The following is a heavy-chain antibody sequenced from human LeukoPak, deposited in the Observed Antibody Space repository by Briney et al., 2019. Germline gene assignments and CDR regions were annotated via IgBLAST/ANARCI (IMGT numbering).Heavy chain of an antibody. V-gene: IGHV1-46*01. CDR2: INPSGGST. CDR1: GYTFTSYY. Sequence: ASVKVSCKASGYTFTSYYMHWVRQAPGQGLEWMGIINPSGGSTSYAQKFQGRDTMTRDTSTSTVYMELSSLRSEDTAVYYCARASHYYDSSGSFDYWGQGTLVTVSS. D-gene: IGHD3-22*01. CDR3: ARASHYYDSSGSFDY. J-gene: IGHJ4*02.